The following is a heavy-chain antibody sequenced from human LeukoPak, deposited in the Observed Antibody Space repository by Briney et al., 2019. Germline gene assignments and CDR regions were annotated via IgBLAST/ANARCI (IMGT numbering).Heavy chain of an antibody. CDR3: ARDDRWGYGSGKGFDP. Sequence: PSETLSLTCTVSGGSISSGSYYWSWIRQPAGKGLEWIGRIYTSGSTNYNPSLKSRVTISVDTSKNQFSLNLNSVTAADTAVYYCARDDRWGYGSGKGFDPWGQGTLVTVSS. D-gene: IGHD3-10*01. CDR1: GGSISSGSYY. V-gene: IGHV4-61*02. J-gene: IGHJ5*02. CDR2: IYTSGST.